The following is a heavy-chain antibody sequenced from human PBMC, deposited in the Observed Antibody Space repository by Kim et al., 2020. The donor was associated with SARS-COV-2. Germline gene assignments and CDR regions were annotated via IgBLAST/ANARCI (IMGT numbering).Heavy chain of an antibody. D-gene: IGHD6-6*01. CDR2: VIPILGIA. Sequence: SVKVSCKASGGTFSSYAISWVRQAPGQGLEWMGGVIPILGIANHAQKFQGRVTITADKSTSTAYMELSSLRSEDTAVYYCAGVAARPQVYYYYGMDVWGQGTTVTVSS. V-gene: IGHV1-69*10. J-gene: IGHJ6*02. CDR3: AGVAARPQVYYYYGMDV. CDR1: GGTFSSYA.